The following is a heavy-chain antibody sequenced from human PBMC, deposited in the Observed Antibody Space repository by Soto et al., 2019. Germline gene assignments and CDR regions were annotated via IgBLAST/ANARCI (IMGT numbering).Heavy chain of an antibody. CDR3: AKDRKSGSGWYWDY. CDR2: ISGSGTST. D-gene: IGHD6-19*01. J-gene: IGHJ4*02. V-gene: IGHV3-23*01. CDR1: GFTFSNFA. Sequence: EVQLLESGGALVQPGGSLRLSCAASGFTFSNFAMSWVRQAPGKGLEWVSEISGSGTSTYDADSVKGRFSISRDNSKNTLYLQMNSLRAEDTAVYYCAKDRKSGSGWYWDYWGQGTLVTVSS.